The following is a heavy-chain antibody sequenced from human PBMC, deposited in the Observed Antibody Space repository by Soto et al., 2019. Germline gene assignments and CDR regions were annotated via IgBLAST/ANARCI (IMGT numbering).Heavy chain of an antibody. CDR2: IYYNGST. J-gene: IGHJ4*02. Sequence: PSETLSLTCTVSGGSISSTSYYWGWIRQPPGKGLEWIGSIYYNGSTYYNPSLKSRVTISVDTSKNQFSLKLSSVTAADTAVYYCARLGARYFDWFEYYFDYWGQGTLVTVSS. V-gene: IGHV4-39*01. CDR3: ARLGARYFDWFEYYFDY. CDR1: GGSISSTSYY. D-gene: IGHD3-9*01.